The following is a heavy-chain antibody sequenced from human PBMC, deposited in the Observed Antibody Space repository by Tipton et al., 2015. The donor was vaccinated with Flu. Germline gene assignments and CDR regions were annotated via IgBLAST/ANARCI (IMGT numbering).Heavy chain of an antibody. V-gene: IGHV4-39*07. CDR2: VYYSGTT. CDR1: GASISSGSYY. Sequence: LRLSCTVSGASISSGSYYWAWIRQPPGKGLEWVGSVYYSGTTYYNPSLKSRVTISVDTSKNQFSLKVSAVTAAATAVYYCARVLVVAATPFDYWGQGILVIVSS. J-gene: IGHJ4*02. CDR3: ARVLVVAATPFDY. D-gene: IGHD2-15*01.